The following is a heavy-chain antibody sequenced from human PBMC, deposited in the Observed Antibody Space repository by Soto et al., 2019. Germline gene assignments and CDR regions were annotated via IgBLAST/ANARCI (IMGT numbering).Heavy chain of an antibody. V-gene: IGHV3-23*01. Sequence: GGSLRLSCAASGFPFTGYAMSWVRQAPGKGLEWVSAISGHGDATFYADSVKGRFTISRDNSKNTLYLHMNSLRAEDTALYYCANSRVSMVRGLIIIPNYWGQGTLVTVSS. J-gene: IGHJ4*02. CDR1: GFPFTGYA. CDR2: ISGHGDAT. CDR3: ANSRVSMVRGLIIIPNY. D-gene: IGHD3-10*01.